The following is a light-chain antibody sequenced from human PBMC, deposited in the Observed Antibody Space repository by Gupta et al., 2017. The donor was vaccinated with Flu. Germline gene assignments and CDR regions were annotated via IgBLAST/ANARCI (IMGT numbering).Light chain of an antibody. Sequence: LSASVGDRVTITCRASQSIGSYLNWYQQKTGKAPKLLIYAASSLQSGGSSRFSGSGSGTDGTDFTLTISSLQPDDFAIYYCQQSYSTPHTFGQGTKLDIK. J-gene: IGKJ2*01. V-gene: IGKV1-39*01. CDR2: AAS. CDR1: QSIGSY. CDR3: QQSYSTPHT.